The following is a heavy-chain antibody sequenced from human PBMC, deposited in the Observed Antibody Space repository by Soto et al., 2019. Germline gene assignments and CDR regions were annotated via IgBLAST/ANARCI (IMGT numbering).Heavy chain of an antibody. J-gene: IGHJ6*02. CDR3: AREGQAPYYYYGMDV. CDR2: INPSGGST. CDR1: GYTFTSYY. Sequence: GASVKVSCKASGYTFTSYYMHWVRQAPGQGLEWMGIINPSGGSTSYAQKFQGRVTMTRDTSTSTVHMELRSLRSDDTAVYYCAREGQAPYYYYGMDVWGQGTAVTVSS. V-gene: IGHV1-46*01.